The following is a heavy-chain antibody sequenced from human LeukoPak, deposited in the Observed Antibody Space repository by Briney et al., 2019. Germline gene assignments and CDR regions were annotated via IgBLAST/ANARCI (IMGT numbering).Heavy chain of an antibody. CDR2: ISSSSSYI. D-gene: IGHD1-26*01. V-gene: IGHV3-21*01. J-gene: IGHJ4*02. CDR1: GFTLSSYS. CDR3: ARGGSWEGFDY. Sequence: GGSLRLSCAASGFTLSSYSMNWVRQAPGKGLEWVSSISSSSSYIHYADSVKGRFTISRDNAKNSLYLQMNSLRAEDTAVYYCARGGSWEGFDYWGQGTLVTVSS.